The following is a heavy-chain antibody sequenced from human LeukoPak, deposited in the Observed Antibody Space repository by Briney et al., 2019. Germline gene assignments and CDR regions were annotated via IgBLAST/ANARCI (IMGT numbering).Heavy chain of an antibody. V-gene: IGHV1-2*06. D-gene: IGHD1-26*01. CDR1: VYTFTGYY. CDR2: TNPNSGGT. J-gene: IGHJ6*02. CDR3: ARDRETEWDMHV. Sequence: ASVNVSCKPSVYTFTGYYMHWVRQAPRQGLEWMGRTNPNSGGTNYAQKFQGRVTMTRDTSISTPYMELSRLRSDHTAVYYCARDRETEWDMHVWGQGTTVTVSS.